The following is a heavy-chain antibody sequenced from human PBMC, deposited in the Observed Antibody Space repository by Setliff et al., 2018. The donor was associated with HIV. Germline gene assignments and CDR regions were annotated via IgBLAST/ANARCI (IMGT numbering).Heavy chain of an antibody. D-gene: IGHD6-19*01. CDR2: IIPIFGTA. J-gene: IGHJ4*02. CDR3: ARGANSGWPFDY. Sequence: VASVKVSCKASGGTFSKYAINWVRQAPGQGLEWMGGIIPIFGTATYAQKFQGRVTITTDESTSTAYMELSSLRSEDTAVYFCARGANSGWPFDYWGQGTLVTVSS. V-gene: IGHV1-69*05. CDR1: GGTFSKYA.